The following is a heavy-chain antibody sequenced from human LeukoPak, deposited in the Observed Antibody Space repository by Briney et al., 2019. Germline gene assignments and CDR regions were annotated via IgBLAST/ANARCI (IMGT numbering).Heavy chain of an antibody. CDR1: GFTFSSYA. V-gene: IGHV3-23*01. D-gene: IGHD3-22*01. Sequence: PGGSLRLSCAASGFTFSSYAMSWVRQAPGKGLEWVSAISGSGGSTYYADSVKGRFTISRDNSKNTLYLQMNSLRAEDTAVYYCAKGCQIYYYDSSGLGYWGQGILVTVSS. CDR3: AKGCQIYYYDSSGLGY. CDR2: ISGSGGST. J-gene: IGHJ4*02.